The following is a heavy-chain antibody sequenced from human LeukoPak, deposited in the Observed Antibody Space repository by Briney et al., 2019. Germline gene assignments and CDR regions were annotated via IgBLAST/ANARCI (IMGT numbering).Heavy chain of an antibody. J-gene: IGHJ3*02. D-gene: IGHD4-17*01. V-gene: IGHV4-39*07. CDR3: AKEARHGDPVDYDAFDI. Sequence: SETLSLTCTVSGGSISSSSYYWGWIRQPPGKGLEWIGSIYYSGSTYYNPSLKSRVTISVDTSKNVFSLRLTSVTAADTAMYYCAKEARHGDPVDYDAFDIWGQGTMVTVSS. CDR1: GGSISSSSYY. CDR2: IYYSGST.